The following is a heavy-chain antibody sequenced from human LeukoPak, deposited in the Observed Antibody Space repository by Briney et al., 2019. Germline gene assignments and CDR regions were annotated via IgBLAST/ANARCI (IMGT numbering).Heavy chain of an antibody. Sequence: ASVKVSCKASGGTFSSYAISWVRQAPGQGLEWMGGIIPIFGTANYAQQFQGRVTITADESTSTAYMELSSLRSEDTAVYYCARGEGSVKSVDDYYMDVWGKGTTVTVSS. CDR1: GGTFSSYA. D-gene: IGHD4-11*01. J-gene: IGHJ6*03. CDR3: ARGEGSVKSVDDYYMDV. CDR2: IIPIFGTA. V-gene: IGHV1-69*13.